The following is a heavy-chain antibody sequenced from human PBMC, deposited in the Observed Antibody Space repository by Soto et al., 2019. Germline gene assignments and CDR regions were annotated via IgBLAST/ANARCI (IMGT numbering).Heavy chain of an antibody. V-gene: IGHV3-48*01. Sequence: GVLRLSCAASGFTFSSYSMNWVRQAPGRGLEWVSYIVSSSSTVWYADSVKGRFTISRDNAKNSLYLQMNSLRAEDTAIYYCARDIDYAFDIWGQGTMVTVSS. CDR2: IVSSSSTV. CDR3: ARDIDYAFDI. D-gene: IGHD3-3*01. CDR1: GFTFSSYS. J-gene: IGHJ3*02.